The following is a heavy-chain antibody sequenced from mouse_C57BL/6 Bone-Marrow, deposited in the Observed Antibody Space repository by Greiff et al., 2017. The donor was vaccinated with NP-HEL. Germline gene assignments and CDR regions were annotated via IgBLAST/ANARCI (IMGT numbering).Heavy chain of an antibody. Sequence: EVQLVESGGGLVQPKGSLKLSCAASGFSFNTYAMNWVRQAPGKGLEWVARIRSKSNNYATYYADSVKDRFTISRDDSESMLYLQMNNLKTEDTAMYYCVRQGYYYGSSYAMDYWGQGTSVTVSS. CDR3: VRQGYYYGSSYAMDY. J-gene: IGHJ4*01. CDR2: IRSKSNNYAT. V-gene: IGHV10-1*01. CDR1: GFSFNTYA. D-gene: IGHD1-1*01.